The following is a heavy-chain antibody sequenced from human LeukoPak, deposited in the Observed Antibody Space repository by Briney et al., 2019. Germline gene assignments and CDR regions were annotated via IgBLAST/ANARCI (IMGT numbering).Heavy chain of an antibody. Sequence: GSLRLSCAASGFTFSNYAMSWVRQAPGKGLEWLGYVHDSAGTIYNPSLKSRVTISVGTSKTQFSLKVTSVTTADTAVYYCAKGRKDFDTNLGPFDSWGQGILVTVSS. CDR2: VHDSAGT. CDR3: AKGRKDFDTNLGPFDS. D-gene: IGHD3-9*01. CDR1: GFTFSNYA. J-gene: IGHJ4*02. V-gene: IGHV4-59*01.